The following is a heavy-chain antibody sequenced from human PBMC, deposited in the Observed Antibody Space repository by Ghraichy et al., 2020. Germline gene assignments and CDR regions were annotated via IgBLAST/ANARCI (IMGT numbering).Heavy chain of an antibody. Sequence: QTLSLTCTVSGGSINNYYWNWIRQPAGKGLEWIGRTYTSGRTNYNPSLQSRVAMSVDTSKNQFSLKLSSVTAADTAVYYCARGGGTGYYYYYGVDVWGQGTTVSVSS. CDR1: GGSINNYY. J-gene: IGHJ6*02. CDR2: TYTSGRT. D-gene: IGHD4-23*01. V-gene: IGHV4-4*07. CDR3: ARGGGTGYYYYYGVDV.